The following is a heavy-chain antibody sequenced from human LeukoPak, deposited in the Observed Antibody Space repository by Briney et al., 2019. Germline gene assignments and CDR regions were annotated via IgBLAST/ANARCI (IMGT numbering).Heavy chain of an antibody. CDR3: AKGYCSGGSCCGDY. V-gene: IGHV3-23*01. Sequence: GTLRLSCAASGFTFSSYAMSWVRQAPGKGLEWVSAISGSGGSTYYADSVKGRFTISRDNSKNTLYLQMNSLRAEDTAVYYCAKGYCSGGSCCGDYWGQGTLVTVSS. D-gene: IGHD2-15*01. CDR1: GFTFSSYA. J-gene: IGHJ4*02. CDR2: ISGSGGST.